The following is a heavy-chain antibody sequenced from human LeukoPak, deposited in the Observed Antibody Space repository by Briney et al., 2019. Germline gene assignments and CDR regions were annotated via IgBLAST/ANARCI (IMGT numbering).Heavy chain of an antibody. Sequence: GGSLRLSCAASGFTFRSYWMSWVRQAPGKGLEGVANIKQDGSEKYYVDSVKGRFTISRDNAKKLLYLQMNSLRAEDTAVYYCARDGGPFDYWGQGTLVTVSS. D-gene: IGHD2-15*01. V-gene: IGHV3-7*01. CDR1: GFTFRSYW. J-gene: IGHJ4*02. CDR3: ARDGGPFDY. CDR2: IKQDGSEK.